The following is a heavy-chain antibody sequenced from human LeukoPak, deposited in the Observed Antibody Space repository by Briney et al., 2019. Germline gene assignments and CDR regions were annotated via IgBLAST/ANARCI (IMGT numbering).Heavy chain of an antibody. V-gene: IGHV3-30*18. D-gene: IGHD3-10*01. CDR3: AKDLYSLEWFGELRGFDY. J-gene: IGHJ4*02. CDR2: ISYDGSSK. CDR1: GFTFSSYG. Sequence: GGSLRLSCAASGFTFSSYGMHWVRQAPGKGLEWVAVISYDGSSKYYADSVKGRFTISRDNSKNTLYLQMNSLRAEDTAVYYCAKDLYSLEWFGELRGFDYWGQGTLVTVSS.